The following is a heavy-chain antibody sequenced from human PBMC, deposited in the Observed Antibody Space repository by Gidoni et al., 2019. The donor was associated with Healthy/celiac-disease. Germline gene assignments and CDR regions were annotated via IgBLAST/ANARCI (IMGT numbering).Heavy chain of an antibody. D-gene: IGHD6-19*01. V-gene: IGHV1-18*01. J-gene: IGHJ4*02. CDR2: ISAYNDNT. CDR1: GYTFTSYG. CDR3: ASLEDPYSSGRD. Sequence: QVQLVQSGAEVNKPGASVTVSSKASGYTFTSYGIAWVRQAPGQGVEWIGWISAYNDNTNDAQKLQGRVTMTTDTYTRTAYMELRSLRSDDTAVYYCASLEDPYSSGRDWGQGTLVTVSS.